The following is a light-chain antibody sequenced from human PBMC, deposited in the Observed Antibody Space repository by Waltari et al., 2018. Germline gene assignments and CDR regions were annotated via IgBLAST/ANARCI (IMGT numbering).Light chain of an antibody. CDR1: ESINSW. Sequence: DIQMTQSASTLSASVGDRVTIPGRASESINSWLAWHQQTPGKAPELLIFKGSTLESGVPSRFSGMGSGTEFTLTISSLQPDDFATYYCQQYYRPPWTFGQGTKVDIK. CDR3: QQYYRPPWT. CDR2: KGS. V-gene: IGKV1-5*03. J-gene: IGKJ1*01.